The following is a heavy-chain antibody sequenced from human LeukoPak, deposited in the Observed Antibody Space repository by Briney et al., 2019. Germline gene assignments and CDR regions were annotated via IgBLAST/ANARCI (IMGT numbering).Heavy chain of an antibody. V-gene: IGHV1-8*01. D-gene: IGHD6-19*01. CDR3: ARLGTYSSGWPILGY. Sequence: RRASVKVSCKVSGYTFTSYDINWVRQATGQGLEWMGWMNPNSGNTGYAQKFQGRVTMTRNTSISTAYMELSSLRSEDTAVYYCARLGTYSSGWPILGYWGQGTLVTVSS. J-gene: IGHJ4*02. CDR1: GYTFTSYD. CDR2: MNPNSGNT.